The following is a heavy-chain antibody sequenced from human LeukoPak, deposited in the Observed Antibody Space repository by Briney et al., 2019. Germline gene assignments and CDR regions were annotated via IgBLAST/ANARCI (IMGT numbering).Heavy chain of an antibody. J-gene: IGHJ4*02. CDR1: GGSISSYY. CDR2: IYYSGST. V-gene: IGHV4-59*12. D-gene: IGHD6-13*01. Sequence: SETLSLTCTVSGGSISSYYWSWIRQPPGKGLEWIGYIYYSGSTNYNPSLKSRVTISVDTSKNQFSLRLTSVTAADTAVYYCARGGDSSSWSVDHWGQGTLITVSS. CDR3: ARGGDSSSWSVDH.